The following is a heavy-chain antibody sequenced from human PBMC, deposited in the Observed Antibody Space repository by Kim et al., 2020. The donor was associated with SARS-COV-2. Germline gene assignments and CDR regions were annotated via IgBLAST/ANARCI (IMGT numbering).Heavy chain of an antibody. V-gene: IGHV3-33*01. CDR3: ARNTFGTDILTGPMGY. Sequence: GGSLRLSCAASGFTFSSYGMHWVRQAPGKGLEWVALIWYDGSNKYYADSVKGRFTISRDNSKNTLYLQMNSLRAEDAAVYYCARNTFGTDILTGPMGYWGQGTLVTVSS. D-gene: IGHD3-9*01. J-gene: IGHJ4*02. CDR1: GFTFSSYG. CDR2: IWYDGSNK.